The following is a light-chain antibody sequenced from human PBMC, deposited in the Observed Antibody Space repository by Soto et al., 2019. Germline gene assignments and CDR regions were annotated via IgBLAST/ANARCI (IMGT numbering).Light chain of an antibody. CDR3: QQYNTYPWT. CDR1: QSISSW. Sequence: DLQMTQSPATLSASVGDRVTITCRASQSISSWLAWYQQKPGKVPKLLIDDASSLESGVPSRFSGSGSGTEFTLTISSLLPDDFATYYCQQYNTYPWTFGQGTKVEI. J-gene: IGKJ1*01. CDR2: DAS. V-gene: IGKV1-5*01.